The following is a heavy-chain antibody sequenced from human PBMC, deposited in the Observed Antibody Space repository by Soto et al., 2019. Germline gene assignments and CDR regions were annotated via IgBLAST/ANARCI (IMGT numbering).Heavy chain of an antibody. V-gene: IGHV3-21*01. CDR2: VSKSDYT. CDR1: GFNFNNYG. CDR3: AREDSIIVPAVSDF. Sequence: PGGSLRLSCEVSGFNFNNYGINWVRQAPGKGLEWVSSVSKSDYTYYSDSMKGRFTISRDNAKNSVSLQMNTLRAEDTAVYYCAREDSIIVPAVSDFWGQGTLVTVSS. J-gene: IGHJ4*02. D-gene: IGHD2-2*01.